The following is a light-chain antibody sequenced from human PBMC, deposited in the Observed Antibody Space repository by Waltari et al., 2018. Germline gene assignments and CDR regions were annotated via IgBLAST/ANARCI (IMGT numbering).Light chain of an antibody. CDR2: DVS. V-gene: IGLV2-11*01. CDR1: SSDVGGYNY. Sequence: QSALTQPRSVSGSPGQSVTISCTGTSSDVGGYNYVSWYQQHPGQAPKLMIHDVSKRHSGVPDRCAGSKSGNTASLTISGLQAEDEADYYCCSYAGSYTFGVFGTGTKVTVL. CDR3: CSYAGSYTFGV. J-gene: IGLJ1*01.